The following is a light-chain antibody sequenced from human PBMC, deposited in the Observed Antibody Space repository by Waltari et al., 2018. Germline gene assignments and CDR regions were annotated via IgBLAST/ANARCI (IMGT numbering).Light chain of an antibody. CDR3: QSYDSSLSGVL. J-gene: IGLJ3*02. Sequence: QSVLTQPPSVSGAPGQRVTISCTASNSNIGARHDVHWYQQVPGEAPRLLIYRDNNRPSGVPDRFSGSKSGTSASLAITGLQPEDEADYYCQSYDSSLSGVLFGGGTKLTVL. CDR2: RDN. CDR1: NSNIGARHD. V-gene: IGLV1-40*01.